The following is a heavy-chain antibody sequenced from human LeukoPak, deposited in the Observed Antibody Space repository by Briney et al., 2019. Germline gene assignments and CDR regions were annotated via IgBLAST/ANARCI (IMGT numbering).Heavy chain of an antibody. V-gene: IGHV3-48*04. CDR3: ARDRLGLGVVDY. D-gene: IGHD3/OR15-3a*01. Sequence: GRSLRLSCAASGFTFSSYAMHWVRQAPGKGLEWVSYISSSGSTIYYADSVKGRFTISRDNAKNSLYLQMNSLRAEDTAVYYCARDRLGLGVVDYWGQGTLVTVSS. J-gene: IGHJ4*02. CDR2: ISSSGSTI. CDR1: GFTFSSYA.